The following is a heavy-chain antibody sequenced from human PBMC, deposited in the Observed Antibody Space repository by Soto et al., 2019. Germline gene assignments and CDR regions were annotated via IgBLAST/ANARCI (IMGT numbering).Heavy chain of an antibody. V-gene: IGHV4-31*03. J-gene: IGHJ6*02. D-gene: IGHD3-3*01. CDR3: ARDQGITSFGLYSMYYYGMDV. Sequence: SETLSLTCTVSGGSISSGGYYWSWIRQHPGKGLEWIGYIYYSGSTYYNPSLKSRVTISVDTSKNQFSLKLSSVTAADTAVYYCARDQGITSFGLYSMYYYGMDVWGQGTTVTVSS. CDR1: GGSISSGGYY. CDR2: IYYSGST.